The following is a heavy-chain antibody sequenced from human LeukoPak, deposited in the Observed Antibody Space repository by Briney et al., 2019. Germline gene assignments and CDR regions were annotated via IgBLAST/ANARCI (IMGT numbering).Heavy chain of an antibody. CDR3: ARGGGGLDY. J-gene: IGHJ4*02. CDR1: GFTFSSYW. D-gene: IGHD4-23*01. Sequence: GGSLRLSCAASGFTFSSYWMYWVRQAPGKGVGWVSRIKSEGSSTTYADSEKGRFTVSKDNVNTTLYLQINSLSDEATAVYYCARGGGGLDYWGQGPLVTVSS. CDR2: IKSEGSST. V-gene: IGHV3-74*01.